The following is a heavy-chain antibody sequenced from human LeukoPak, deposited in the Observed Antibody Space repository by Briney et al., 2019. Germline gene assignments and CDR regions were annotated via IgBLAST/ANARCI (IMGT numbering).Heavy chain of an antibody. CDR3: AIGYPYYDLWSAEG. CDR1: GGSFSVYY. CDR2: INQSGNT. J-gene: IGHJ4*02. V-gene: IGHV4-34*01. D-gene: IGHD3-3*01. Sequence: SETLSLTCAVYGGSFSVYYWSWIRQPPGKGLEWIGEINQSGNTNYNPSLNSRVTISVDTSKNQFSLKLSSVTAADTAVYYCAIGYPYYDLWSAEGWGQGTLVTVSS.